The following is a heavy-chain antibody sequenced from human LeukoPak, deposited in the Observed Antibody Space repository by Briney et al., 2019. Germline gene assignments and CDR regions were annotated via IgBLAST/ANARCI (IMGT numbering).Heavy chain of an antibody. CDR3: ARNADTSRWYPFDY. D-gene: IGHD6-13*01. CDR2: IDYSGST. J-gene: IGHJ4*02. CDR1: GGSISSGGYY. V-gene: IGHV4-61*08. Sequence: SQTLSLTCAVSGGSISSGGYYWNWIRQPPGKGLEWIGYIDYSGSTNYNPSLKSRVTMSVDTSKNQFSLKLSSVTAADTALYYCARNADTSRWYPFDYWGQGTLVTVSS.